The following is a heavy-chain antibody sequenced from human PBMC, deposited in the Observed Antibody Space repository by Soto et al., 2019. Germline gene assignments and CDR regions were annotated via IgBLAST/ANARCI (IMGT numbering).Heavy chain of an antibody. V-gene: IGHV4-30-4*01. CDR1: GGSISSGDYY. J-gene: IGHJ4*02. CDR2: IYYSGST. Sequence: PSETLSLTCTVSGGSISSGDYYWSWIRQPPGKGLEWIGYIYYSGSTYYNPSLKSRVTISVDTSKNQFSLKLSSVTAADTAVYYCARGVDSSGYYFYFDYWGQGTLVTVSS. D-gene: IGHD3-22*01. CDR3: ARGVDSSGYYFYFDY.